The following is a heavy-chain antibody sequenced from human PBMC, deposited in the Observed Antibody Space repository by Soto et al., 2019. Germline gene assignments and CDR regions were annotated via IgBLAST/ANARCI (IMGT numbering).Heavy chain of an antibody. CDR1: GYTFSDYA. CDR3: VRCYCRVGSCYACWHFDL. J-gene: IGHJ2*01. D-gene: IGHD2-15*01. V-gene: IGHV1-18*01. Sequence: QVQLVQSGGEVKKPGASVKVSCQASGYTFSDYAISWVRQAPGQGLEWMGWISASTRNTDQAQNFQGRVIMTLDTSTTTAYMELRSLRSDDTAVYYCVRCYCRVGSCYACWHFDLWGRGTLVTVSS. CDR2: ISASTRNT.